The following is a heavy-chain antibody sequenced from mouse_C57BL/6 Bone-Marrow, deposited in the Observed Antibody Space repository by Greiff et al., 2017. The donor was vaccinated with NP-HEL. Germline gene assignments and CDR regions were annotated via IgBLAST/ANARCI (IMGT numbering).Heavy chain of an antibody. CDR2: IYPGGGYT. Sequence: VQLQQSGAELVRPGTSVKMSCKASGYTFTNYWIGWAKQRPGHGLEWIGDIYPGGGYTNYNEKFKGKATLTADKSSSTAYMQFSSLTSEDSAIYYCARRDYGSSYVETWFAYWGQGTLVTVSA. J-gene: IGHJ3*01. CDR3: ARRDYGSSYVETWFAY. D-gene: IGHD1-1*01. V-gene: IGHV1-63*01. CDR1: GYTFTNYW.